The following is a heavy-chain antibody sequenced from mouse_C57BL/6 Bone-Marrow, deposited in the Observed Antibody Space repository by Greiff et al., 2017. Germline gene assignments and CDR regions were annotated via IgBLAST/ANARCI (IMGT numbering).Heavy chain of an antibody. CDR2: IYPRSGNT. CDR3: AQAYGSSLAY. J-gene: IGHJ3*01. CDR1: GYTFTSYG. Sequence: VQLQQSGAELARPGASVKLSCKASGYTFTSYGISWVKQRTGQGLEWIGEIYPRSGNTYYNEKFKGKATLTADKSSSTAYMELRSLTSEDSAVYVCAQAYGSSLAYWGQGTLVTVSA. V-gene: IGHV1-81*01. D-gene: IGHD1-1*01.